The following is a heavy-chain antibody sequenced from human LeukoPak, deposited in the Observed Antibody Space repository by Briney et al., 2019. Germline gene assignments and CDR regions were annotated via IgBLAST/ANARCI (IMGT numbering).Heavy chain of an antibody. CDR3: VRDHLYGFDY. D-gene: IGHD4-17*01. V-gene: IGHV3-48*04. CDR1: GFTFSAYS. CDR2: TSRSSEAT. Sequence: QSGGSLRLSCAASGFTFSAYSMNWVRQAPGKGLEWISYTSRSSEATFYADSVKGRFTISGDNAKSSLYLQMTGLRAEDTAVYYCVRDHLYGFDYWGQGTLVTVSS. J-gene: IGHJ4*02.